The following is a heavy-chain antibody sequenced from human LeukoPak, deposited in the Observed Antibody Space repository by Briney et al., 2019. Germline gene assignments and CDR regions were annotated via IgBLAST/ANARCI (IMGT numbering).Heavy chain of an antibody. CDR2: IYYSGST. V-gene: IGHV4-59*12. D-gene: IGHD1-14*01. J-gene: IGHJ5*02. Sequence: SETLSLTCAVYGGSFSGYYWSWIRQPPGKGLEWIGYIYYSGSTYYNPSLKSRVTISVDTSKNQFSLKLSSVTAADTAVYYCAGSKRAVNWLDPWGQGTLVTVSS. CDR3: AGSKRAVNWLDP. CDR1: GGSFSGYY.